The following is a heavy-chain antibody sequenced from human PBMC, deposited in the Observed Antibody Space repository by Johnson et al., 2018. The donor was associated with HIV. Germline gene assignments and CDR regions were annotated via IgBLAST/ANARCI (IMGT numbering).Heavy chain of an antibody. CDR2: ISGSGGST. D-gene: IGHD3-22*01. J-gene: IGHJ3*02. CDR1: GFTVRSSY. Sequence: VQLVESGGGVVQPGGSLRLSCAASGFTVRSSYMSWVRQAPGKGLEHVSVISGSGGSTYYADSVKGRFTISRDNSKNTLYLQMNSLRAEDTAVYYCARDPAIRWSEWDSSGYYSPDAFDIWGQGTMVTVSS. V-gene: IGHV3-66*02. CDR3: ARDPAIRWSEWDSSGYYSPDAFDI.